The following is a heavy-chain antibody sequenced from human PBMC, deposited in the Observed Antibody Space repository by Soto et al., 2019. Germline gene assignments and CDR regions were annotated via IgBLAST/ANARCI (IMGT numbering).Heavy chain of an antibody. Sequence: QVQLVQSGAEVKKPGSSVKVSCKASGGTFSSYTISWVRQAPGQGLEWMGRIIPILGIANYAQKFQGRVTITADKCTSPADMERSSLRTEDTAEYYCARDVAAARSLGELDYWGQGTLVTVS. CDR2: IIPILGIA. CDR1: GGTFSSYT. V-gene: IGHV1-69*08. D-gene: IGHD6-13*01. CDR3: ARDVAAARSLGELDY. J-gene: IGHJ4*02.